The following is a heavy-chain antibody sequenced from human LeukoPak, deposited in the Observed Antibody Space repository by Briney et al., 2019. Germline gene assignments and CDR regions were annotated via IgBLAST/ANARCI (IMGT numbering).Heavy chain of an antibody. Sequence: SVKVSCKASGGTFSSYAISWVRQAPGRGLEWMGGIIPIFGTANYAQKFQGRVTITADESTSTAYMELSSLRSEDTAVYYCARDRAKVIATLMEWGQGTLVTVSS. CDR3: ARDRAKVIATLME. CDR2: IIPIFGTA. J-gene: IGHJ4*02. V-gene: IGHV1-69*01. CDR1: GGTFSSYA. D-gene: IGHD2-21*01.